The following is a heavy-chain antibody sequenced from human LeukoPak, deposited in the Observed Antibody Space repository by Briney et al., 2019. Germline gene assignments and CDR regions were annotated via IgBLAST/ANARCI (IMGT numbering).Heavy chain of an antibody. CDR2: IYSGGST. D-gene: IGHD3-16*01. CDR3: ARDGGRRRLGELTY. CDR1: GFTVSSNY. Sequence: PGGSLRLSCAASGFTVSSNYMSWVRQAPGKGLEWVSVIYSGGSTYYADSVKGRFTISRDNSKNTLYLQMNSLRAEDTAVYYCARDGGRRRLGELTYWGQGTLVTVSS. J-gene: IGHJ4*02. V-gene: IGHV3-53*01.